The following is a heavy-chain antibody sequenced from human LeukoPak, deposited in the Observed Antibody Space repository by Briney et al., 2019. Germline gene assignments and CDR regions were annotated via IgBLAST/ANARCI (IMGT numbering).Heavy chain of an antibody. CDR2: INAGNGNT. D-gene: IGHD3-9*01. Sequence: ASVKVSCKGSGYTFTSYAMHWVRQAPGQRLEWMGWINAGNGNTKYSQKFQGRVTITRDTSASTAYMELSSLRSEDTAVYYCTRDRVPTYDILTGSFDYWGQGTLVTVSS. CDR1: GYTFTSYA. CDR3: TRDRVPTYDILTGSFDY. J-gene: IGHJ4*02. V-gene: IGHV1-3*01.